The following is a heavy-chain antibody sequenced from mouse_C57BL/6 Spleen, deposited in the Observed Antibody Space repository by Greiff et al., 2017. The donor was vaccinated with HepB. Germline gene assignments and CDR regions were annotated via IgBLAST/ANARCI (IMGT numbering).Heavy chain of an antibody. Sequence: EVQLQQSGPVLVKPGASVKMSCKASGYTFTDYYMNWVKQSHGKSLEWIGVINPYNGGTSYNQKFKGKATLTVDKSSSTAYMELNSLTSEDSAVYYCARPYGSSYVGFDYWGQGTTLTVSS. D-gene: IGHD1-1*01. CDR3: ARPYGSSYVGFDY. V-gene: IGHV1-19*01. J-gene: IGHJ2*01. CDR2: INPYNGGT. CDR1: GYTFTDYY.